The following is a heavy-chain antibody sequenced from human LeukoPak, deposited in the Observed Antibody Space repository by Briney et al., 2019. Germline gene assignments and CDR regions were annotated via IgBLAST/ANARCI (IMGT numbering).Heavy chain of an antibody. D-gene: IGHD4-23*01. Sequence: GGSLRLSCAASGFTFSSYEMNWVRQAPGKGLEWVAVISYDGSNKYYADSVTGRFTISRDNSKNTLYLELNSLRAEDTAVYYCAKCRGSGGADARPAEYWGQGTLVTVSS. V-gene: IGHV3-30*18. CDR3: AKCRGSGGADARPAEY. J-gene: IGHJ4*02. CDR1: GFTFSSYE. CDR2: ISYDGSNK.